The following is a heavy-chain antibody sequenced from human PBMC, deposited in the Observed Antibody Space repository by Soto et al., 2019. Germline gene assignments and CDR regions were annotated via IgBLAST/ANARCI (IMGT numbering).Heavy chain of an antibody. CDR3: ARDPNIVATRRDVYYYYGMDV. CDR2: VYYGGRS. Sequence: SETLSLTCTVSSAPVSSTTYTWGWIRQPPGKGLEWVASVYYGGRSYYNPSLNSRVTISVDTSKNQFSLKMTSVTAADTAVYYCARDPNIVATRRDVYYYYGMDVWGQGTTVTVSS. J-gene: IGHJ6*02. V-gene: IGHV4-39*02. CDR1: SAPVSSTTYT. D-gene: IGHD5-12*01.